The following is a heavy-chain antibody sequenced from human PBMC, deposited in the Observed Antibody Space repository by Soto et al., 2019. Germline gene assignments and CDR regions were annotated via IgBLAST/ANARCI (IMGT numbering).Heavy chain of an antibody. CDR3: AKRWTGYSSSWYAF. Sequence: PGGSLRLSCAGSGFTFSSYAMSWVRQAPGKGLEWVSAISGSGGSTYYADSVKGRFTISRDNFQNTVYLQMNSVRAEDTAVYYCAKRWTGYSSSWYAFGGQGTLVTVSS. CDR1: GFTFSSYA. D-gene: IGHD6-13*01. CDR2: ISGSGGST. J-gene: IGHJ4*02. V-gene: IGHV3-23*01.